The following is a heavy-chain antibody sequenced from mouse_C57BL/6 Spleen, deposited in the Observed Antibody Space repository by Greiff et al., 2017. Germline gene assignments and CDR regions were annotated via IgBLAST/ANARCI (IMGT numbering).Heavy chain of an antibody. CDR3: ARRGDNYPFAY. Sequence: QVQLQQSGAELVRPGASVKLSCKASGYTFTDYYINWVKQRPGQGLEWIARIYPGSGNTYYNEKFKGKATLTAEKSSSTAYMQLSSLTSEDSAVYFCARRGDNYPFAYWGQGTLVTVSA. CDR2: IYPGSGNT. CDR1: GYTFTDYY. V-gene: IGHV1-76*01. J-gene: IGHJ3*01. D-gene: IGHD1-3*01.